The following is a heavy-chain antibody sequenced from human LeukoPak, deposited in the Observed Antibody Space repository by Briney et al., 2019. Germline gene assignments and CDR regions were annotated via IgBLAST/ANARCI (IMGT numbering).Heavy chain of an antibody. D-gene: IGHD5-24*01. V-gene: IGHV1-2*06. CDR1: GYTFTGYY. Sequence: ASVKVSCKASGYTFTGYYMHWVRQAPGQGLEWMGRINPNSGGTNYAQKFQGRVTMTRDTSISTAYMELSRLRSEDTAVYYCARGDLIRWLQPNYYFDYWGQGTLVTVSS. J-gene: IGHJ4*02. CDR2: INPNSGGT. CDR3: ARGDLIRWLQPNYYFDY.